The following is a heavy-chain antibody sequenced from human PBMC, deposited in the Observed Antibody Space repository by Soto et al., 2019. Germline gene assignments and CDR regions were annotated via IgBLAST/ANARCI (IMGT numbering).Heavy chain of an antibody. D-gene: IGHD3-3*01. CDR3: ASEMSGFYDS. Sequence: GGSLRLSCTASRFSIGAYSMHWVRQAPGKGLEWVALISDDGNTKDYADSVKGRFDISRDNSRNRLYLQMNSLRPEDSALYYCASEMSGFYDSWGPGTRVTVSS. CDR1: RFSIGAYS. CDR2: ISDDGNTK. J-gene: IGHJ5*01. V-gene: IGHV3-30*09.